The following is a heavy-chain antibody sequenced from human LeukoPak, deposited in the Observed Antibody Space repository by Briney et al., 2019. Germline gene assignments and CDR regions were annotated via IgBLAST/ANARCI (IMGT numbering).Heavy chain of an antibody. Sequence: GGSLRLSCAASGFTVTSNYMNWVRQAPGKGLEWVSVIYSGGSTYYADSVKGRFTFSRDNSKNTLYLQMNSLRAEDTAVYYCAKKYSTGLDPWGQGTLVTVSS. CDR3: AKKYSTGLDP. D-gene: IGHD1-26*01. CDR2: IYSGGST. J-gene: IGHJ5*02. V-gene: IGHV3-66*01. CDR1: GFTVTSNY.